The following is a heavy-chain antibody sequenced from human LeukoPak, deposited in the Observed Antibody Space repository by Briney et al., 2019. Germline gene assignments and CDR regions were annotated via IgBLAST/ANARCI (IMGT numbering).Heavy chain of an antibody. CDR3: ARSGAYCSGGSCYLFDY. J-gene: IGHJ4*02. CDR2: IYYSGST. D-gene: IGHD2-15*01. Sequence: SETLSLTCTVSGGSISSSSYYWGWIRQPPGKGLEWIGSIYYSGSTYYNPSLKSRVTISVDTSKNQFSLKLSSVTAADTAVYYCARSGAYCSGGSCYLFDYWGQGTLVTVSS. V-gene: IGHV4-39*07. CDR1: GGSISSSSYY.